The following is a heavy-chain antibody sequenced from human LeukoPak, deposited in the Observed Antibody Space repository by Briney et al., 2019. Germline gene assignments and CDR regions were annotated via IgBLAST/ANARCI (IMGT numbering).Heavy chain of an antibody. V-gene: IGHV3-7*04. Sequence: GGSLRLSCAASGFTFSSYWMSWVRQAPGKGLEWVANIKQDGSEKYYVDSVKGRFTISRDNAKNSLYPQMNSLRAEDTAVYYCARARITGKRDAFDIWGQGTMVTVSS. CDR1: GFTFSSYW. J-gene: IGHJ3*02. CDR2: IKQDGSEK. CDR3: ARARITGKRDAFDI. D-gene: IGHD1-20*01.